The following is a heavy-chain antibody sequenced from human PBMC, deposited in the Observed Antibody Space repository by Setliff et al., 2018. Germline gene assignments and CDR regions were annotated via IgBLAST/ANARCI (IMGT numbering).Heavy chain of an antibody. V-gene: IGHV1-24*01. CDR1: GYTLTELS. J-gene: IGHJ4*02. CDR3: AADYYDSSGYGY. CDR2: FDPEDGET. Sequence: ASVKVSCKVSGYTLTELSMHWVRQAPGKGLEWTGGFDPEDGETIYAQKFQGRVTMTEDTSTDTAHMELSRLRSEDTAVYYCAADYYDSSGYGYWGQGTLVTVSS. D-gene: IGHD3-22*01.